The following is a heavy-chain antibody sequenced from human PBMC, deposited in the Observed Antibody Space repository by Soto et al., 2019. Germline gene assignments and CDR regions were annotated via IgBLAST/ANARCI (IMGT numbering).Heavy chain of an antibody. CDR1: GYPFTHYG. CDR3: ARDQSFDRTYYYGIDV. D-gene: IGHD3-16*01. J-gene: IGHJ6*02. V-gene: IGHV1-18*01. CDR2: ISPFNGNT. Sequence: QVQLVQSGAEVKKPGASVRVSCKSSGYPFTHYGITGIRQAPGQGLEWMGWISPFNGNTNYGQTLQGRVTLTTETSTTTVYMELRSLRSDDTAVYYCARDQSFDRTYYYGIDVWGQGTTVTVSS.